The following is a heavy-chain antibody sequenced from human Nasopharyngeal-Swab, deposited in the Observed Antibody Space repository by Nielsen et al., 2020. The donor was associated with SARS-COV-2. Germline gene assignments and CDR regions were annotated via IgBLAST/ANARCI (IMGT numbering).Heavy chain of an antibody. CDR1: GFTFSKFY. CDR3: ARGGSSFPFDY. CDR2: IKQDGSGS. D-gene: IGHD6-13*01. Sequence: GESLKISCAASGFTFSKFYMSWVRQAAVKGLEWVANIKQDGSGSYYVDSVKGRFTISRDDANNSLYLQMNSLRAGDTGVYYCARGGSSFPFDYWGPGTLVTVSS. J-gene: IGHJ4*02. V-gene: IGHV3-7*01.